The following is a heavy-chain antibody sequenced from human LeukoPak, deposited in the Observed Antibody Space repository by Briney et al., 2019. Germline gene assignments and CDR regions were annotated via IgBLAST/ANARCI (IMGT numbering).Heavy chain of an antibody. J-gene: IGHJ4*02. CDR2: ISSGSVSI. D-gene: IGHD3-9*01. CDR1: GFTFSSHN. V-gene: IGHV3-21*01. CDR3: ARSYDILTGYLSFDY. Sequence: TGGSLRLSCAASGFTFSSHNMNWVRQAPGKGLEWVSFISSGSVSIYYADSVKGRFTISRDNAKNSLYLQMNSLRAEDTAVYYCARSYDILTGYLSFDYWGQGTLVTVSS.